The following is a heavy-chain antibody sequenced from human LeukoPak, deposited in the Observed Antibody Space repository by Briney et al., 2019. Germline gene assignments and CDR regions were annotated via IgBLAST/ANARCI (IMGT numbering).Heavy chain of an antibody. CDR3: ARDPDIVATSFDY. CDR2: ISSSSSYI. V-gene: IGHV3-21*01. Sequence: KSGGSLRLSCAASGFTFSSYSMSWVRQAPGKGLEWVSSISSSSSYIYYADSVKSRFTISRDNAKNSLYLQMNSLRAEDTAVYYCARDPDIVATSFDYWGQGTLVTVSS. D-gene: IGHD5-12*01. CDR1: GFTFSSYS. J-gene: IGHJ4*02.